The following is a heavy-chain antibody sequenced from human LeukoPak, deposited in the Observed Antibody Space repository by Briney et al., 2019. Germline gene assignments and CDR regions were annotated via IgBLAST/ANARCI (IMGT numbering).Heavy chain of an antibody. D-gene: IGHD5-12*01. J-gene: IGHJ4*02. CDR2: IYYSGSTSGSTT. Sequence: SETLSLTCTVSGGSISSGDHYWSWIRQPPGKGLEWNGYIYYSGSTSGSTTYYNPSLKSRVTVSVDTSKNQFSLKLRSVTAADTAVYYCASGGTDSGSLFDYWGQGTLVTVSS. CDR3: ASGGTDSGSLFDY. V-gene: IGHV4-30-4*01. CDR1: GGSISSGDHY.